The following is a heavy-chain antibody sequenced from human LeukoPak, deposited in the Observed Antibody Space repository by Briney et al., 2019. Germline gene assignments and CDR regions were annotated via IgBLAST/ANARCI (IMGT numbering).Heavy chain of an antibody. CDR3: ARASGYSYGITPNYFDD. Sequence: ASVKVSCKASGYTFTGYYMHWVRQAPGQGLEWMGWINPNSGGTNYAQKFQGWVTMTRDTSISTAYMELSRLRSDDTAVYYCARASGYSYGITPNYFDDWGQGTLVTVSS. D-gene: IGHD5-18*01. CDR2: INPNSGGT. J-gene: IGHJ4*02. CDR1: GYTFTGYY. V-gene: IGHV1-2*04.